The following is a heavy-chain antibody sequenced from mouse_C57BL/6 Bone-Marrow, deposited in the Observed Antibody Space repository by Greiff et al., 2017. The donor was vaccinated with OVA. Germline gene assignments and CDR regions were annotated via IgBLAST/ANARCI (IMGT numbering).Heavy chain of an antibody. CDR3: ARYYGSSYPFYFDY. Sequence: VQLKQPGAELVKPGASVKMSCKASGYTFTSYWITWVKQRPGQGLEWIGDIYPGSGSTNYNEKFKSTATLTVDTSSSTAYMQLSSLTSEDSAVYYCARYYGSSYPFYFDYWGQGTTLTVSS. CDR2: IYPGSGST. D-gene: IGHD1-1*01. J-gene: IGHJ2*01. V-gene: IGHV1-55*01. CDR1: GYTFTSYW.